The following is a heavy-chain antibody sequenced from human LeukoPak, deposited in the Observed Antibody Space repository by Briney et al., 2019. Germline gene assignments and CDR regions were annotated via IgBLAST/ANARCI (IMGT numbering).Heavy chain of an antibody. V-gene: IGHV3-7*03. Sequence: PGGSLRLSCAASGFTFSSYWMSWVRQAPGKGLEWVANIKQDGSEKYYVDSVKGRFTISRDNAKNSLYLQMNSLRAEDTAVYYCAKKGRPVGSSWFRPPYYFDYWGQGTLVTVSS. J-gene: IGHJ4*02. D-gene: IGHD6-13*01. CDR1: GFTFSSYW. CDR2: IKQDGSEK. CDR3: AKKGRPVGSSWFRPPYYFDY.